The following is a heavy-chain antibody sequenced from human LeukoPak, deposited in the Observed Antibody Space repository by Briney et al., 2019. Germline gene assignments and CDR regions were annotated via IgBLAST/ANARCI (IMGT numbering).Heavy chain of an antibody. CDR1: GGSFSGYY. V-gene: IGHV4-34*01. CDR2: INHSGST. D-gene: IGHD3-22*01. J-gene: IGHJ4*02. Sequence: RASETLSLTCAVYGGSFSGYYWSWIRQPPGKGLEWIGEINHSGSTNYNPSLKSRVTISVDTSKNQFSLKLSSVTAADTAVYYCARGRGRGGWLFPHKAYYFDYWGQGTLVTVSS. CDR3: ARGRGRGGWLFPHKAYYFDY.